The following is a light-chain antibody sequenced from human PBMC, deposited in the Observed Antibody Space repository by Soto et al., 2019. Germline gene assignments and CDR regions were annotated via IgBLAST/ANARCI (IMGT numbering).Light chain of an antibody. Sequence: EVVLTQSPGTLSLSPGERATLSCRASQSVSRSYLAWYQQKPGPATRQLIYGASSRATGIPDRFSGSGSGTDFILTITRLESEDFAVYYCQHYRTSFGGGTRVEIK. CDR1: QSVSRSY. J-gene: IGKJ4*01. CDR2: GAS. CDR3: QHYRTS. V-gene: IGKV3-20*01.